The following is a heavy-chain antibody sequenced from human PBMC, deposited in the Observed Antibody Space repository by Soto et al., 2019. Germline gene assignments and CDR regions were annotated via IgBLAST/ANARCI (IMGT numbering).Heavy chain of an antibody. Sequence: SETLSLTCSVSGDSISRSGYYWAWIRQPPGKGLEWIGTIYYSGSTYYNPSLKSRVSMSVDTTKNQFSLRLRSLTAADTAVFYCARHPVLYYESGGYYFDYWGQGNLVTVSS. D-gene: IGHD3-22*01. CDR3: ARHPVLYYESGGYYFDY. CDR1: GDSISRSGYY. CDR2: IYYSGST. J-gene: IGHJ4*02. V-gene: IGHV4-39*01.